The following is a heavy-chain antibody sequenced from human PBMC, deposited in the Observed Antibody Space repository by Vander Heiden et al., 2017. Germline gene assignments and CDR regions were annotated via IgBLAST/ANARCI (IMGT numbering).Heavy chain of an antibody. J-gene: IGHJ4*02. CDR3: ARVGYDSSGYLFDY. Sequence: EVQLVESGGGVVRPGGSPRLSCAASGFTFDDYGMSWVRQAPGKGLEWVSGINWNGGSTGYADSVKGRFTISRDNAKNSLYLQMNSLRAEDTALYHCARVGYDSSGYLFDYWGQGTLVTVSS. D-gene: IGHD3-22*01. CDR1: GFTFDDYG. V-gene: IGHV3-20*01. CDR2: INWNGGST.